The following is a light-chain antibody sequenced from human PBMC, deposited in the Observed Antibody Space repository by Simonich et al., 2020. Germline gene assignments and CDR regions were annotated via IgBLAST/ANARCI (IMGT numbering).Light chain of an antibody. CDR1: QSISSW. J-gene: IGKJ2*01. CDR2: KAS. Sequence: DIQKTHSPSTLSASVGSRVTITCRASQSISSWLAWYQQKPGKAPKLLLYKASSLESGVPSRFSGSGSGTEFTLTISSLQPDDFATYYCQQYNSYPYTFGQGTKLEIK. CDR3: QQYNSYPYT. V-gene: IGKV1-5*03.